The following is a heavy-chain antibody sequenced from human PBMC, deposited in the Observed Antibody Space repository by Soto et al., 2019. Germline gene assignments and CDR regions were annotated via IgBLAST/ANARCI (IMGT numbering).Heavy chain of an antibody. Sequence: ASVKVSCKASGYTFSGYYIHWVRQAPGQGLEWMGWINPKRGGTNYAQKFQGWVTMTRDTSTSTAYMELSRLRSDDTAVYYCARQVVTGSYSFDPWGQGTLVTV. CDR3: ARQVVTGSYSFDP. CDR1: GYTFSGYY. CDR2: INPKRGGT. D-gene: IGHD2-21*02. V-gene: IGHV1-2*04. J-gene: IGHJ5*02.